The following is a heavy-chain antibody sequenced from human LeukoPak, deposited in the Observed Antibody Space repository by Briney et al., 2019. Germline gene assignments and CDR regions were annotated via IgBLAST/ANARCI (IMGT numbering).Heavy chain of an antibody. Sequence: ASVKVSCKASGYTFTSYGISWVRQAPGQGLEWMGWISAYNGNTNYAQKLQGRVTMTTDTSTSTAYMELRSLRSDDTAVYYCARKFGYYESSGYWYNCFDPWGQGTLVTVSS. CDR1: GYTFTSYG. J-gene: IGHJ5*02. CDR2: ISAYNGNT. D-gene: IGHD3-22*01. CDR3: ARKFGYYESSGYWYNCFDP. V-gene: IGHV1-18*01.